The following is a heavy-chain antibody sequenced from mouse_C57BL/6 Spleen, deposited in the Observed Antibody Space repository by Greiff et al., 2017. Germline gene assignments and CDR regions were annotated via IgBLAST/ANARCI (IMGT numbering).Heavy chain of an antibody. J-gene: IGHJ2*01. V-gene: IGHV5-9*01. Sequence: EVKLEESGGGLVKPGGSLKLSCAASGFTFSSYTMSWVRQTPEKRLEWVATISGGGGNTYYPDSVKGRFTISRDNAKNTLYLQMSSLRSEDTALYYCARQGVSNSYFDYWGQGTTLTVSS. CDR3: ARQGVSNSYFDY. CDR1: GFTFSSYT. CDR2: ISGGGGNT. D-gene: IGHD4-1*01.